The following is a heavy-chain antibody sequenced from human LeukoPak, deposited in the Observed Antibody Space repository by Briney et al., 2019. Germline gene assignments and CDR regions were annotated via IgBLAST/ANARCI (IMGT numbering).Heavy chain of an antibody. V-gene: IGHV3-30*04. CDR3: AKNGDRGAYCTGGTCYPYFYYYMDV. CDR2: ISYDGSNK. D-gene: IGHD2-15*01. Sequence: PGGSLRLSCAASGFTFSSYAMHWVRQAPGKGLEWVAVISYDGSNKYYADSVKGRFTISRDNSKNTLYLQINSLRAEDTAIYYCAKNGDRGAYCTGGTCYPYFYYYMDVWGKGTTVTI. J-gene: IGHJ6*03. CDR1: GFTFSSYA.